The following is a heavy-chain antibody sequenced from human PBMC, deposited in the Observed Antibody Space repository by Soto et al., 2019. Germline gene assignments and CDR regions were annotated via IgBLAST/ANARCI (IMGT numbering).Heavy chain of an antibody. CDR1: GGSFSDYY. CDR2: INHSGST. Sequence: SETLSLTCAVYGGSFSDYYCSWIRQLPGKGLEWIGEINHSGSTNYNPYLKSRVTISVDTSKNQFSLKLSSVTAADTAVYYCATEHLYYYYYYGMDVRGQGTTVTVTS. CDR3: ATEHLYYYYYYGMDV. J-gene: IGHJ6*02. V-gene: IGHV4-34*01.